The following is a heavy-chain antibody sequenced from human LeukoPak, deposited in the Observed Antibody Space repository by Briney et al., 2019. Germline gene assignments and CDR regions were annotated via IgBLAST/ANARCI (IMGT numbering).Heavy chain of an antibody. CDR3: ATASEYASSSWYPPFDH. CDR2: ISYDGSNK. Sequence: GRSLRLSCAASGFTFSSDAMHWVRQAPGKGLGWVAVISYDGSNKYYADSVKGRFTISRDNSKNTLYLQITSLRAEDTAVYYCATASEYASSSWYPPFDHWGQGTLVTVSS. D-gene: IGHD6-13*01. V-gene: IGHV3-30*04. J-gene: IGHJ4*02. CDR1: GFTFSSDA.